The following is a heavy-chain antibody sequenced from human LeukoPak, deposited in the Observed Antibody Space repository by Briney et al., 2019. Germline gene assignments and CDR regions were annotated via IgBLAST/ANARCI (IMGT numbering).Heavy chain of an antibody. D-gene: IGHD4-17*01. J-gene: IGHJ4*02. CDR1: GFTFSNYL. CDR2: IIQDGFEK. Sequence: GGSLRLSCAASGFTFSNYLMSWVRQAPGKGLEWVANIIQDGFEKYYVDSVKGRFTISRDNAKNSLYLQMNNLRAEDTAVYYCARDGADYGDPDYFDYWGQGTLVTVSS. CDR3: ARDGADYGDPDYFDY. V-gene: IGHV3-7*01.